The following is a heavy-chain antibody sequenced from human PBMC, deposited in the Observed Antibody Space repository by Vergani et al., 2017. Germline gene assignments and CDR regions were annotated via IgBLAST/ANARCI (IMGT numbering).Heavy chain of an antibody. CDR2: MNPNSGNT. CDR3: ARGLRVELVNSRDDWDY. J-gene: IGHJ4*02. V-gene: IGHV1-8*01. D-gene: IGHD2/OR15-2a*01. Sequence: QVQLVPSGAEVKKPGASVKVSCKASGYTFTSYDINWVRQATGQGLEWMGWMNPNSGNTGYAQKFQGRVTMTRNTSISTAYMELSSLRSEDTAVYYCARGLRVELVNSRDDWDYWGQGTLVTVSS. CDR1: GYTFTSYD.